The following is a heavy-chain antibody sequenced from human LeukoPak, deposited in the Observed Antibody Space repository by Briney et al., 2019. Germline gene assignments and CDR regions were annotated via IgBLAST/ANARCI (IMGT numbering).Heavy chain of an antibody. CDR2: INPNSGGT. V-gene: IGHV1-2*02. CDR3: ARGTIAVAGPSDY. CDR1: GYTFTGYY. J-gene: IGHJ4*02. D-gene: IGHD6-19*01. Sequence: ASVKVSCKASGYTFTGYYMHWVRQAHGQGLEWMGWINPNSGGTNYAQKFQGRVTMTRDTSISTAYMELSRLRSDDTAVYYCARGTIAVAGPSDYWGQGTLVTVSS.